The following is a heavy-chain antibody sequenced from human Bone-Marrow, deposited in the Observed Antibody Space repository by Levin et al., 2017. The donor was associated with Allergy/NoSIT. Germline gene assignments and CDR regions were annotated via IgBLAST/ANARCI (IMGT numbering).Heavy chain of an antibody. Sequence: LSLTCAASGFTFSSSAMSWVRQAPGKGLEWVSTISGSGGTTYYADSVKGRFTISRDTSKNTLSLQMNSLRAEDTAVYYCAKRADCSSTSCYLYYFDYWGQGTLVTVSS. D-gene: IGHD2-2*01. V-gene: IGHV3-23*01. CDR2: ISGSGGTT. CDR1: GFTFSSSA. CDR3: AKRADCSSTSCYLYYFDY. J-gene: IGHJ4*02.